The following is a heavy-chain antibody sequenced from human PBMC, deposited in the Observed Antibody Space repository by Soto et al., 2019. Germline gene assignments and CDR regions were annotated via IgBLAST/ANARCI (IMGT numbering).Heavy chain of an antibody. V-gene: IGHV4-59*01. CDR2: IYYSGST. CDR1: GGSISSYY. Sequence: SETLSLTCTVSGGSISSYYWSWIRQPPGKGLEWIGYIYYSGSTNYNPSLKSRVTISVDTSKNQFSRKLSSVTAADTAVYYCARSRVFWSGIDYYYYMDVWGKGTTVTVSS. CDR3: ARSRVFWSGIDYYYYMDV. J-gene: IGHJ6*03. D-gene: IGHD3-3*01.